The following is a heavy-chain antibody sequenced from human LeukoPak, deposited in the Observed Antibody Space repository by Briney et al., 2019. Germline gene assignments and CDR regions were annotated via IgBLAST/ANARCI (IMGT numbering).Heavy chain of an antibody. CDR2: ISYDGSNK. Sequence: PGGSLRLSCAASGFTFSSYGMHWVRQAPGKGLEWVAVISYDGSNKYYADSVKGRFTISRDNSKNTLYLQMNSLRAEDTAVYYCAKDQTDYDILTGYSNFDYWGQGTLVTVSS. D-gene: IGHD3-9*01. J-gene: IGHJ4*02. V-gene: IGHV3-30*18. CDR1: GFTFSSYG. CDR3: AKDQTDYDILTGYSNFDY.